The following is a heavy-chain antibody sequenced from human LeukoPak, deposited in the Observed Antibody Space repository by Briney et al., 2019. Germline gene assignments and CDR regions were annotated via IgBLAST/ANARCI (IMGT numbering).Heavy chain of an antibody. Sequence: SETLSLTCTVSGGSISGGGYYWSWIRQHPGKGLEWIGYIYYSGSTYYNPSLKSRVTISLDTSKNQFSLKLTSVTAADTAVYYCARDPLYCTGGTCYSHHYSMDVWGQGTTVTVSS. CDR3: ARDPLYCTGGTCYSHHYSMDV. D-gene: IGHD2-8*02. J-gene: IGHJ6*02. V-gene: IGHV4-31*03. CDR1: GGSISGGGYY. CDR2: IYYSGST.